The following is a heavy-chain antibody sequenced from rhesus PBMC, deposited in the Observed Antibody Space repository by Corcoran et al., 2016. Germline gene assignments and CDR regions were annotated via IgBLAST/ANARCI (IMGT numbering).Heavy chain of an antibody. V-gene: IGHV4S7*01. J-gene: IGHJ2*01. CDR2: IYSRSGNT. CDR1: GGSISGDFG. D-gene: IGHD3-16*01. Sequence: QVQLQESGPGLLRPSETLSLTCAVSGGSISGDFGRGWIRKPPGKGLGGIANIYSRSGNTYFNPSLKSRVTISTDTSRNQVSLKLTSVTAADTAVYYCARGPIVNMGRAFWYFDLWGPGTPITLSS. CDR3: ARGPIVNMGRAFWYFDL.